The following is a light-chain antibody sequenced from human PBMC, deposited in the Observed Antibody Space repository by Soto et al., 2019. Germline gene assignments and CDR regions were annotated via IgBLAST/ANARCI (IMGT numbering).Light chain of an antibody. CDR1: TSNIRRNT. CDR3: AVWDDRLNGYV. J-gene: IGLJ1*01. CDR2: STN. Sequence: QPVLTQPPSASGTPGQRVTITCSGNTSNIRRNTVSWYQQLPGTAPKLLIHSTNQRPSGVPDRFSGSKSGTSASLAFGGLQSEDEADYHCAVWDDRLNGYVFGTGTKVTVL. V-gene: IGLV1-44*01.